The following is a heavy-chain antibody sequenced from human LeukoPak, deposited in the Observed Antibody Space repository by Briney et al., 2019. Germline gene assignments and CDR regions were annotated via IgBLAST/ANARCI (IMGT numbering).Heavy chain of an antibody. CDR2: ISYDGSNK. D-gene: IGHD2-2*01. V-gene: IGHV3-30*01. CDR1: GFTFSSYA. J-gene: IGHJ5*02. Sequence: PGRSLRLSCAASGFTFSSYAMHRVHQAPGKGLEWVAVISYDGSNKYYADSVKGRFTISRDNSKNTLYLQMNSLRAEETAVYYCARGFIVVVRGNWFDPWGQGTLVTVSS. CDR3: ARGFIVVVRGNWFDP.